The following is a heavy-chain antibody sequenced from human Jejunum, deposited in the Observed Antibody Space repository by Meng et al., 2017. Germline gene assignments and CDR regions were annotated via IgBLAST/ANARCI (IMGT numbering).Heavy chain of an antibody. V-gene: IGHV3-48*03. CDR2: ISSRGETI. CDR3: SRGWARYGVAASDSTLSEFDY. CDR1: GFTFSNYE. Sequence: GESLKISCAASGFTFSNYELSWVRQAPGKGLEWVAYISSRGETIYYADSVRGRFIVSRDDAESSLYLQMNSLRAEDTAIYYCSRGWARYGVAASDSTLSEFDYWGQGAQVTVSS. J-gene: IGHJ4*02. D-gene: IGHD6-25*01.